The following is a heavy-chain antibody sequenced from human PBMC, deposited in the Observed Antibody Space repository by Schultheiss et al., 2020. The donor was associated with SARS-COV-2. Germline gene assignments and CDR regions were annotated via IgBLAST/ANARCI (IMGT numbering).Heavy chain of an antibody. Sequence: GGSLRLSCAASGFTFSSYAMLWVRQAPGKGLQWVAVISYDGSNKYYADSVKGRFTVSRDDSKNTLYVQMNSLRPEDTAVYYCARESIGITDEFDYWGQGTLVTVSS. CDR2: ISYDGSNK. J-gene: IGHJ4*02. CDR3: ARESIGITDEFDY. D-gene: IGHD3-16*01. V-gene: IGHV3-30*04. CDR1: GFTFSSYA.